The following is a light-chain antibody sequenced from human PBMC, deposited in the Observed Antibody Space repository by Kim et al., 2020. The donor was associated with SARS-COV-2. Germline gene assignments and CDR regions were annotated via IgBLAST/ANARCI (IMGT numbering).Light chain of an antibody. CDR3: QQYDKWPPYT. CDR2: GAS. J-gene: IGKJ2*01. CDR1: QNVGRS. Sequence: EVVMTQSPATLSVSPGERVTISCKASQNVGRSLAWYQQKPGQAPRLLIYGASTRATGVPAWFSGSGSGTDFTLTISSLQSEDFAVYYCQQYDKWPPYTFGQGTKLEI. V-gene: IGKV3-15*01.